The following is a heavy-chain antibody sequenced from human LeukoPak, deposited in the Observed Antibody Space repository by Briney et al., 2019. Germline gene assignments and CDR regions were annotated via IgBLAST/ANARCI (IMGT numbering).Heavy chain of an antibody. CDR1: GFTFSSYW. Sequence: GGSVRLSCAASGFTFSSYWMHWVRQAPGKGLEWVAVISYDGSNKYYADSVKGRFTISRDNSKNTLYLQMNSLRAEDTAVYYCAKPRWSGTDGGTFFDYWGQGTLVTVSS. J-gene: IGHJ4*02. D-gene: IGHD4-23*01. CDR2: ISYDGSNK. V-gene: IGHV3-30*18. CDR3: AKPRWSGTDGGTFFDY.